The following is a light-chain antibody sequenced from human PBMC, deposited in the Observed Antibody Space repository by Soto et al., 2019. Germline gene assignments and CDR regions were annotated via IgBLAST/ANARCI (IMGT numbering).Light chain of an antibody. J-gene: IGKJ1*01. V-gene: IGKV1-27*01. Sequence: DIQMTQSPSSLSASVGDRVTITCRASLVITDYLAWYQQKPGKVPKLLIYAASTLQSGVPSRFSGSGSGTDFTLTISSLQPEDFATYYCQKYNSAPWTFGQGTEVEIK. CDR3: QKYNSAPWT. CDR1: LVITDY. CDR2: AAS.